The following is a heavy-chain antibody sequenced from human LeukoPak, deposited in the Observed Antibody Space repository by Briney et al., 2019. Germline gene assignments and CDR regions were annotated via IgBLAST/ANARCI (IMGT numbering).Heavy chain of an antibody. CDR2: IWYDGSKK. CDR3: ARDREAARPGWFDP. Sequence: GGSLRLSCAASGFSFSSHGIHWVRQVPGKGLEWVAVIWYDGSKKYYADFVKGRFTISRDNFKNTMSLQMNSLRADDTAVYYCARDREAARPGWFDPWGQGTLVTVSS. V-gene: IGHV3-33*01. J-gene: IGHJ5*02. CDR1: GFSFSSHG. D-gene: IGHD6-6*01.